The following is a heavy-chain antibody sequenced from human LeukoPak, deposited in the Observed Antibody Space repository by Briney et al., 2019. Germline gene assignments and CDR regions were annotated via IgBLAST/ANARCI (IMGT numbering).Heavy chain of an antibody. CDR1: GFSFRNYD. V-gene: IGHV3-13*01. CDR2: VGTGGDT. J-gene: IGHJ3*02. D-gene: IGHD6-13*01. Sequence: GGSLRLSCSASGFSFRNYDMHWVRQPAGKGLEWVSAVGTGGDTYYAGSVKGRFTVVRENAKNTLYLQMSSLRAGDTAMYYCARRSAAAGIDAFDIWGQGTMVTVSS. CDR3: ARRSAAAGIDAFDI.